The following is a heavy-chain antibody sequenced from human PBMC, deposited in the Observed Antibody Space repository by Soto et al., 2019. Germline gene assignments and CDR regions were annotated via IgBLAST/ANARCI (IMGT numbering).Heavy chain of an antibody. CDR3: AKGEWELSILGFTYYYYGMDV. V-gene: IGHV3-23*01. J-gene: IGHJ6*02. CDR1: GFTFSSYA. D-gene: IGHD1-26*01. CDR2: ISGSGGST. Sequence: GGSLRLSCAASGFTFSSYAMSWVRQAPGKGLEWVSAISGSGGSTYYADSVKGRFTISRDNSKNTLYLQMNSLRAEDTAVYYCAKGEWELSILGFTYYYYGMDVWGQGTTVTVSS.